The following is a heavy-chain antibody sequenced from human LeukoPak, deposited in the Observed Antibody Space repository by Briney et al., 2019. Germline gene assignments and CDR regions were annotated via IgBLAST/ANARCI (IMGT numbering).Heavy chain of an antibody. CDR1: GFTLSSYA. CDR3: AKEYSGSYYYDAFDI. D-gene: IGHD1-26*01. V-gene: IGHV3-23*01. J-gene: IGHJ3*02. CDR2: ISGSGGST. Sequence: PGGSLRLSCAASGFTLSSYAMRWVRQAPGKGVEWVSAISGSGGSTYYADSVKGRFTISRDNSKNTLYLQMNSLRAEDTAVYYCAKEYSGSYYYDAFDIWGQGTMVTVSS.